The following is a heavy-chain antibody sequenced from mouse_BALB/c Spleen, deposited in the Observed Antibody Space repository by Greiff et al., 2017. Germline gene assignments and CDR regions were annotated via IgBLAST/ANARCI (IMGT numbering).Heavy chain of an antibody. V-gene: IGHV3-6*02. CDR3: ASVPYGKRAMDY. J-gene: IGHJ4*01. Sequence: EVQLQQSGPGLVKPSQSLSLTCSVTGYSITSGYYWNWIRQFPGNKLEWMGYISYDGSNNYNPSLKNRISITRDTSKNQFFLKLNSVTTEDTATYYCASVPYGKRAMDYWGQGTSVTVSS. D-gene: IGHD2-10*02. CDR2: ISYDGSN. CDR1: GYSITSGYY.